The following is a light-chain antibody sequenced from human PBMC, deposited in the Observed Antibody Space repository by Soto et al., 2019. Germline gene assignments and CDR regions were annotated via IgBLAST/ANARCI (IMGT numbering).Light chain of an antibody. CDR2: ATS. J-gene: IGKJ2*01. CDR3: QQYGSPPMYA. V-gene: IGKV3-20*01. CDR1: QTVVSKF. Sequence: EIVLTQSPGTLSLSPGERATLSCRASQTVVSKFFAWYQQKPGQAPRLLIYATSSRATGIPDRFSGSGSGTDFTLTISRLEPEDFAVYYCQQYGSPPMYAFGQGTKREIK.